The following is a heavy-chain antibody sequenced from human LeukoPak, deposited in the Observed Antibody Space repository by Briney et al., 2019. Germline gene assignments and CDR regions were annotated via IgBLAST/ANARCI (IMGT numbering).Heavy chain of an antibody. V-gene: IGHV3-21*01. J-gene: IGHJ4*02. CDR2: ISAGSNYI. CDR1: AFTFSSYS. D-gene: IGHD5-18*01. Sequence: GGSLRLSCEASAFTFSSYSMNWVRQAPGKGLEWVSSISAGSNYICYAVSVKGRFTISRDNAKNSLYLQMNSLRAEDTAVYYCARGSGYSYGEFDFWGQGTLVTVSS. CDR3: ARGSGYSYGEFDF.